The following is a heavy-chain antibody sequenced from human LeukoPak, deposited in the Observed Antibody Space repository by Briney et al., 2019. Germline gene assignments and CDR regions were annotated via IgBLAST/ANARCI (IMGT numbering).Heavy chain of an antibody. D-gene: IGHD5-24*01. V-gene: IGHV1-2*02. J-gene: IGHJ4*02. Sequence: ASVKVSCKASGYTFTAYYIHWVRQAPGQGLEWMGWINPHSGGTDYSQKFQGRATMTRDTSISTVYMELSRLRSDDTAVYYCARVPGEDGYNYYFDYWGQGTLVTVSS. CDR2: INPHSGGT. CDR3: ARVPGEDGYNYYFDY. CDR1: GYTFTAYY.